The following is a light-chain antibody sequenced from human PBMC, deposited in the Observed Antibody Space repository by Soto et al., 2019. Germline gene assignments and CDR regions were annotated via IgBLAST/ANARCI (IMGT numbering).Light chain of an antibody. CDR2: LNSDGSH. CDR3: QTWGSGIVV. V-gene: IGLV4-69*01. J-gene: IGLJ2*01. Sequence: QLVLTQSPSASASLGASVKLTCTLSSGHSNSALAWHQQQSEKGPRYLMKLNSDGSHSKGDGIPDRFSGSSSGAERYRTIASLQSEDEADYYCQTWGSGIVVFGGGTKLTVL. CDR1: SGHSNSA.